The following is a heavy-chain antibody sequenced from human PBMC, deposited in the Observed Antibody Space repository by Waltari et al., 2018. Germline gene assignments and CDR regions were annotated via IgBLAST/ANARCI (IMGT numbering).Heavy chain of an antibody. CDR2: ISSVSSTI. CDR1: GFTFSTYS. D-gene: IGHD1-26*01. Sequence: EVQLVESGGGLVKPGGSLRLYCVASGFTFSTYSLTWLRQAPGKGLEWVSYISSVSSTIYYADSVKGRFSISRDNAKNSLYLQMNSLRAEDTAVYYCAREDRSGSFPLDYWGQGTLVTVSS. J-gene: IGHJ4*02. CDR3: AREDRSGSFPLDY. V-gene: IGHV3-48*04.